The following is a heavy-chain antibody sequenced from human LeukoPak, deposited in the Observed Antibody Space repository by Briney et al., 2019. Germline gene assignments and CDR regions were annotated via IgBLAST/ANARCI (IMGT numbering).Heavy chain of an antibody. CDR2: INPNIGGT. J-gene: IGHJ1*01. Sequence: GASVKVSCKASGYTFTGYYMHWVRQAPGHGLEWMGWINPNIGGTNYAQKFQGRVTMTRDTSISTAYMELSRLRSDDTAVYYCARGLRHIVVVTAIHPSEYCQHWGQGTLVTVSS. V-gene: IGHV1-2*02. D-gene: IGHD2-21*02. CDR1: GYTFTGYY. CDR3: ARGLRHIVVVTAIHPSEYCQH.